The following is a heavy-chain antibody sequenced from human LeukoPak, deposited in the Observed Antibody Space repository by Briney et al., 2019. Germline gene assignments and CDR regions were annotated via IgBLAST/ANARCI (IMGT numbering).Heavy chain of an antibody. V-gene: IGHV3-23*01. D-gene: IGHD6-19*01. CDR1: GFTFSSYA. CDR2: ISGSGGST. Sequence: GGSLRLSXAASGFTFSSYAMSWVRQAPGKGLGWVSAISGSGGSTYYADSVKGRFTISRDNSKDTLYLQMNSLRAEDTAVYYCATGIAVAGYFDYWGQGTLVTVSS. CDR3: ATGIAVAGYFDY. J-gene: IGHJ4*02.